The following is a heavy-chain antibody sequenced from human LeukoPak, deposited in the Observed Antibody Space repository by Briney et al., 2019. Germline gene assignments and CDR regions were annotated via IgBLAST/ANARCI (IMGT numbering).Heavy chain of an antibody. J-gene: IGHJ4*02. Sequence: GGSLRLSCSGSGFSFGDYGINWVRQAPGKGLEWVSYISSSGTTIYYAERRFTISRDNAKNSLYLLMNSLRAEDTAIYYCARGYCSGGSCYGGDYWGQGTLVTVSS. CDR3: ARGYCSGGSCYGGDY. CDR1: GFSFGDYG. V-gene: IGHV3-48*03. D-gene: IGHD2-15*01. CDR2: ISSSGTTI.